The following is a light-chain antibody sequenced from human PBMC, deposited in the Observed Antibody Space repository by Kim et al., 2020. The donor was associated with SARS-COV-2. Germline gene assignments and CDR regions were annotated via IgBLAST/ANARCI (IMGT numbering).Light chain of an antibody. Sequence: QLVLTQSPSASASLGASVTLTCTLDSGHSSNAIAWHQQQPEKGPRYLMKLNSDGSHNKGDGIPDRFSGSSSGAERHLTISSLQSDDEADYYCQTWGTGIVVFGGGTQLTVL. CDR3: QTWGTGIVV. J-gene: IGLJ2*01. CDR1: SGHSSNA. CDR2: LNSDGSH. V-gene: IGLV4-69*02.